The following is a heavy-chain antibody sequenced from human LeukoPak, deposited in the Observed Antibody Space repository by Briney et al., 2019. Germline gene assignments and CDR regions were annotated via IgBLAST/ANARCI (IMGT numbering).Heavy chain of an antibody. CDR1: GYTFTSYG. J-gene: IGHJ4*02. V-gene: IGHV1-18*01. D-gene: IGHD1-26*01. CDR3: ARVIVGATSGDY. Sequence: ASVKVSCKASGYTFTSYGISWVRQAPGQGLEWMGWFSAYNGNTNYAQKLQGRVTMTTDTSTSTAYMELRSLRSDDTAVYYCARVIVGATSGDYWGQGTLVTVSS. CDR2: FSAYNGNT.